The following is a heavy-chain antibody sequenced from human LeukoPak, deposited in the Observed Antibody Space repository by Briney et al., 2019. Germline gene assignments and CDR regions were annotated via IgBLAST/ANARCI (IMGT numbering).Heavy chain of an antibody. CDR2: ISYDRSDE. D-gene: IGHD1-26*01. V-gene: IGHV3-30*18. J-gene: IGHJ4*02. CDR3: AKGRVASGSYFDY. Sequence: GRSLRLSCAASGFTFSSYGMHWVRQAPGKGLEWVASISYDRSDEYNADSVKGRFTISRDNSKNTVYLQMNSLRAEDTAVYYCAKGRVASGSYFDYWGQGTLVTVSS. CDR1: GFTFSSYG.